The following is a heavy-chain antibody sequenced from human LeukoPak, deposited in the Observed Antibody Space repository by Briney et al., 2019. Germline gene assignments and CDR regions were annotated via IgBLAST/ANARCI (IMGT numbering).Heavy chain of an antibody. Sequence: PSQTLSLTCTVSGGSISSGSYYWRWLRHPAGKGLEWIGRIYTRGSTNYNPTLKTRVPISVATSKNPFPLKLSPVTAADTAVYYCARGSWIAAAAINCFDPWGQGTLVTVSS. J-gene: IGHJ5*02. V-gene: IGHV4-61*02. CDR2: IYTRGST. CDR1: GGSISSGSYY. CDR3: ARGSWIAAAAINCFDP. D-gene: IGHD6-13*01.